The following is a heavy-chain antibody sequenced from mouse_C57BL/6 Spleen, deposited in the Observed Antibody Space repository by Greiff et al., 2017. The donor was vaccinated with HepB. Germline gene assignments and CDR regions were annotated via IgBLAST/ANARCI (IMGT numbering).Heavy chain of an antibody. J-gene: IGHJ4*01. CDR1: GYTFPSYT. CDR2: INPSRGYT. CDR3: AREGYGDYAMVY. D-gene: IGHD2-2*01. V-gene: IGHV1-4*01. Sequence: VQLQQSGAELASPGASVKMSCKASGYTFPSYTMHWVKQRPGQGLEWIGYINPSRGYTKSNQKFKDKATLTADKSSSTAYMQLSSLTSEYSAVYYCAREGYGDYAMVYWGQGTAVTVSS.